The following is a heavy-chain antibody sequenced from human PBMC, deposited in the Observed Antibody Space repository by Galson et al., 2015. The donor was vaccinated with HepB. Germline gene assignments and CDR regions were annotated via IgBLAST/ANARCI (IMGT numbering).Heavy chain of an antibody. CDR3: AREGALGPFWSGYYGNFDY. D-gene: IGHD3-3*01. CDR2: ISSSSSTI. CDR1: GFTFSSYR. V-gene: IGHV3-48*02. J-gene: IGHJ4*02. Sequence: SLRLSCAASGFTFSSYRMNWVRQAPGKGLVWVSYISSSSSTIYYADSVKGRFTISRDNAKNSLYLQMNSLRDEDTAVYYCAREGALGPFWSGYYGNFDYWGQGTLVTVSS.